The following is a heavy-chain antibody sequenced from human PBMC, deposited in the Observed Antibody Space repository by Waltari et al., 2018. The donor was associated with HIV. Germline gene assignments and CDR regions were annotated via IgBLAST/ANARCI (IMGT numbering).Heavy chain of an antibody. V-gene: IGHV1-69*08. CDR2: VIPMSGTA. J-gene: IGHJ4*02. D-gene: IGHD3-10*01. Sequence: QVQLVHAGAEVRTPGFSAKVSSKAYGGSLGRHSIHWVRQAPGQGLEWMGRVIPMSGTAMKAQKFQARVTISADKSTTTAYMELTSLRTEDTAVYYCASARETMGVDFDFWGQGTLVTVSS. CDR3: ASARETMGVDFDF. CDR1: GGSLGRHS.